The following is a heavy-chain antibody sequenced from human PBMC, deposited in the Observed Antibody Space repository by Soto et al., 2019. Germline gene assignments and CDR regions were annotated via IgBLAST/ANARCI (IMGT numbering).Heavy chain of an antibody. D-gene: IGHD7-27*01. CDR2: ISGSGGST. CDR3: AKDRVPKNRGGVFQH. V-gene: IGHV3-23*01. J-gene: IGHJ1*01. Sequence: EVQLLESGGGLVQPGGSLRLSCAASGFTFSSYAMSWVRQAPGKGLEWVSAISGSGGSTYYADSVKGRFTISRDNSTNKLYLQMNSLRAEDTAVYYCAKDRVPKNRGGVFQHWGQGTLVTVSS. CDR1: GFTFSSYA.